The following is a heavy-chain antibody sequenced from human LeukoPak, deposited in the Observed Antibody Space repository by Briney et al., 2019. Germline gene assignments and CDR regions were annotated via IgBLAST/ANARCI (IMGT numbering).Heavy chain of an antibody. CDR1: GFTFSSYA. CDR2: ISGSGGST. D-gene: IGHD1-14*01. J-gene: IGHJ6*02. V-gene: IGHV3-23*01. CDR3: AKGESYRGDYYGMDV. Sequence: PGGSLRLSCAASGFTFSSYAMSWVRQAPRKGLEWVSAISGSGGSTYYADSVKGRFTISRDNSKNTLYLQMNSLRAEDTAVYYCAKGESYRGDYYGMDVWGQGTTVTVSS.